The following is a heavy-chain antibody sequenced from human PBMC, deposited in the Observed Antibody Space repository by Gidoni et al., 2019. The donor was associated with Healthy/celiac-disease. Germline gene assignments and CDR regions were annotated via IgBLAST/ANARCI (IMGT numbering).Heavy chain of an antibody. D-gene: IGHD6-19*01. V-gene: IGHV4-39*01. J-gene: IGHJ4*02. CDR2: IYYSGST. CDR3: ARHGRLVAGTWDY. CDR1: GGPISSSSYY. Sequence: QLQLQESGPGLVKPSETLSLPCTVSGGPISSSSYYWGWFRQPPGRGRVWIGSIYYSGSTYYNPSLKSRVTISVDTSKTQFSLKLSSVTAADTAVYYCARHGRLVAGTWDYWGQGTLVTVSS.